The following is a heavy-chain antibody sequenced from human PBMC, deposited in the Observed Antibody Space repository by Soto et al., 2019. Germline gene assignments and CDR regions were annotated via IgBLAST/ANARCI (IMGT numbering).Heavy chain of an antibody. CDR2: ISYDGSNK. Sequence: SLRLSCAASGFTFSSYAMHWVRQAPGKGLEWVAVISYDGSNKYYADSVKGRFTISRDNSKNTLYLQMNSLRAEDTAVYYCARGGSYYYDSSAQNDAFDIWGQGTMVTV. V-gene: IGHV3-30-3*01. CDR3: ARGGSYYYDSSAQNDAFDI. CDR1: GFTFSSYA. J-gene: IGHJ3*02. D-gene: IGHD3-22*01.